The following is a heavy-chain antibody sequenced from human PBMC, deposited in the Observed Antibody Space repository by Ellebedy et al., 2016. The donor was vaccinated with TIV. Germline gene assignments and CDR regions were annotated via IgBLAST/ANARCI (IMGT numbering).Heavy chain of an antibody. CDR3: ARHSGYHLSGHFDH. V-gene: IGHV1-69*13. CDR2: IIAIFGTP. D-gene: IGHD5-12*01. J-gene: IGHJ4*02. Sequence: SVKVSCKASGGIFRSNALSWVRQPPGQGLEWIGGIIAIFGTPKYAQKFQGRVTITADESTSTAYMEVSGLRSEDTAMYYCARHSGYHLSGHFDHWGQGSLVTVSA. CDR1: GGIFRSNA.